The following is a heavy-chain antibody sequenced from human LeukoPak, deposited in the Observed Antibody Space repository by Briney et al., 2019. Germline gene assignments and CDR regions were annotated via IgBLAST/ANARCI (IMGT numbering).Heavy chain of an antibody. CDR3: ARDDYGDYVGSRAGY. Sequence: ASVKVSCKASGYTFTGYYMHWVRQAPGQGLEWMGWINPNSGGTNYAQKFQGRVTMTRDTSISTAYMELSRLRSDDTAVYHCARDDYGDYVGSRAGYWGQGTLVTVSS. V-gene: IGHV1-2*02. CDR2: INPNSGGT. D-gene: IGHD4-17*01. J-gene: IGHJ4*02. CDR1: GYTFTGYY.